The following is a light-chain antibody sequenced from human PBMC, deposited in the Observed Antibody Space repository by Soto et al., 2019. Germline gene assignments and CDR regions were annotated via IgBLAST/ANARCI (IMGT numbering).Light chain of an antibody. CDR1: QSVSSN. CDR3: QRGDT. J-gene: IGKJ5*01. Sequence: EIVLTQSPATLSLSPGERATLSCSASQSVSSNLAWYQQKPGQAPRLLIYDASNIATGIPARFSGSGSGTDFTLTISSLEPEDFAVYYCQRGDTFGQGTRLEIK. CDR2: DAS. V-gene: IGKV3-11*01.